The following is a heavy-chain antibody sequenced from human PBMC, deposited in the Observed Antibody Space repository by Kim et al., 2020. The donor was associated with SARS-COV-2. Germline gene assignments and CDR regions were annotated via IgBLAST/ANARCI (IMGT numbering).Heavy chain of an antibody. V-gene: IGHV4-59*13. CDR1: GGSISSYY. Sequence: SETLSLTCTFSGGSISSYYWSWIRQPPGKGLEWIGYIYYSGSTDYNASLKSRVTMSVDTSKNQFSLKLSSVTAADTSVYYCATESSGNGFDIWGQGTMVTVSS. CDR3: ATESSGNGFDI. J-gene: IGHJ3*02. D-gene: IGHD6-19*01. CDR2: IYYSGST.